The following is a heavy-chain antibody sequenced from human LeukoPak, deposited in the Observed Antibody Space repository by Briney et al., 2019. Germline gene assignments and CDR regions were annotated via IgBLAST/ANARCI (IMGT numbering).Heavy chain of an antibody. J-gene: IGHJ4*02. CDR3: ARAYGGWLPENYFDY. CDR2: INPNSGGT. Sequence: GASLKVSCKASGYTFTGYYMHWVRQAPGQGPEWMGWINPNSGGTNYAQKFQGRVTMTRDTSISTAYMELSRLRSDDTAVYYCARAYGGWLPENYFDYWGQGTLVTVSS. CDR1: GYTFTGYY. V-gene: IGHV1-2*02. D-gene: IGHD4-23*01.